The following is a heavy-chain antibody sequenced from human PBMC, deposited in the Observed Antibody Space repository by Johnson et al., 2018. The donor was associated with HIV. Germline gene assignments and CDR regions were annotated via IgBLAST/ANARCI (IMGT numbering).Heavy chain of an antibody. CDR1: GFTVSSNY. CDR2: IYSGGST. CDR3: ARPRRLFEGHDAFDI. D-gene: IGHD2-21*01. Sequence: VRLVETGGGLIQPGGSLRLSCAASGFTVSSNYMNWVRQAPGKGLEWVSVIYSGGSTYYADSVKGRFTISRDNSKNTPYLQMNSLRAEDTAVYYCARPRRLFEGHDAFDIWGQGTMVTVSS. J-gene: IGHJ3*02. V-gene: IGHV3-53*05.